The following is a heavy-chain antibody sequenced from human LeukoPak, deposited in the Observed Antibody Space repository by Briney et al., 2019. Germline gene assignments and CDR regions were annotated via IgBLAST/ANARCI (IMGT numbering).Heavy chain of an antibody. V-gene: IGHV4-39*01. Sequence: PSETLSLTCTVSGVSLSSSSYYWGWIRQPPGKGLEWIGSMYDSGSTYYNPSLKSRVTISVDTSKNQFSLKVSSVTAADTAAYYCARRVATVTTGATWFDPWGQGTLVTVSS. D-gene: IGHD4-17*01. CDR2: MYDSGST. J-gene: IGHJ5*02. CDR3: ARRVATVTTGATWFDP. CDR1: GVSLSSSSYY.